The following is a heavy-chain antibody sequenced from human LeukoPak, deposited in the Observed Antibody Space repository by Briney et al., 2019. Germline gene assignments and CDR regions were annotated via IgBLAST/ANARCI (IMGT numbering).Heavy chain of an antibody. D-gene: IGHD3-10*01. Sequence: GASVKVSCKASGYTFTYYYMHWVRQAPGQGLEWMGWINPNSGGTKYAQKFQGRVTLTTDTSINTANMELSRLTSDDTAVYYCARDAVEGWLRGVLTYYMDVWAKGTPVTISS. CDR3: ARDAVEGWLRGVLTYYMDV. V-gene: IGHV1-2*02. CDR2: INPNSGGT. J-gene: IGHJ6*03. CDR1: GYTFTYYY.